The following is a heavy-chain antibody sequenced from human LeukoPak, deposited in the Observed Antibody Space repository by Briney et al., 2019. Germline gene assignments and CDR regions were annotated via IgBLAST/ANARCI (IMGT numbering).Heavy chain of an antibody. V-gene: IGHV4-39*07. D-gene: IGHD3-10*01. CDR3: ARLMRSYYPMIRGWFDP. CDR2: IYYSGRT. CDR1: GGSISSSGYY. Sequence: SETLSLTCTVSGGSISSSGYYWGWIRQPPWKGLEWIGNIYYSGRTYYNPSLKSRVTISVDTSKNQFSLKLSSVTAADTAVYYCARLMRSYYPMIRGWFDPWGQGTLVTVSS. J-gene: IGHJ5*02.